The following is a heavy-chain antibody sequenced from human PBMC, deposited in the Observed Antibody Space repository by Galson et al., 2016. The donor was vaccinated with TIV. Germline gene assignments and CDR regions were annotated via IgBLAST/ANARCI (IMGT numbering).Heavy chain of an antibody. CDR2: IFTDGTT. Sequence: ETLSLTCSVSGGSVSRYYWSWVRQSPGKGLEWIGRIFTDGTTTYNPSLKSRVAISVETSRRQFSLRLRSVTAADTALYYCATVNTNSRKYFDYWGQGIQVTVS. V-gene: IGHV4-4*07. CDR3: ATVNTNSRKYFDY. D-gene: IGHD5-18*01. CDR1: GGSVSRYY. J-gene: IGHJ4*02.